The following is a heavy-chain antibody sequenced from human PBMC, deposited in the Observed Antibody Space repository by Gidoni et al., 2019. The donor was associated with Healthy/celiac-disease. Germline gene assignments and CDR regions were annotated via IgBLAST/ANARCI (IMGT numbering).Heavy chain of an antibody. CDR2: FIPIFGTD. CDR3: ASRVGVTTYNWFDA. J-gene: IGHJ5*02. Sequence: QLQLVQSGADVKKPGSSVTVSCKASGGTFSSYAISWVRQAPGQGLEWMGGFIPIFGTDNYAQKFQGRVTITADESTRTAYMELRSMRSEETAVYYCASRVGVTTYNWFDAWGQGTLVTVSS. V-gene: IGHV1-69*01. D-gene: IGHD1-26*01. CDR1: GGTFSSYA.